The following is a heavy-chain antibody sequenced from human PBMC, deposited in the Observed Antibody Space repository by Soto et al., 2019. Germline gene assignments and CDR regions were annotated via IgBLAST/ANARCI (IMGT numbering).Heavy chain of an antibody. CDR1: GGSLSSSSYY. D-gene: IGHD2-15*01. CDR2: IYYSGSN. CDR3: ANELGYCSGGSCYSFGWFDP. V-gene: IGHV4-39*01. Sequence: QLQLQESGPGLVKPSETLSLTCTVSGGSLSSSSYYWGWIRQPPGKGLEWIGSIYYSGSNYYNRALNSGVTISGDTSKNQSSLKLSSVIAADTAVYYCANELGYCSGGSCYSFGWFDPWGQGTLVTVSS. J-gene: IGHJ5*02.